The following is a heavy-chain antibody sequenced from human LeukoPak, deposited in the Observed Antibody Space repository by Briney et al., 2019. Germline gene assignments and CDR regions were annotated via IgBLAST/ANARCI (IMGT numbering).Heavy chain of an antibody. V-gene: IGHV1-46*01. J-gene: IGHJ4*02. CDR1: GYTFTNYF. CDR3: ARGDMTTVLNF. CDR2: INPSGGST. D-gene: IGHD4-11*01. Sequence: GASVKVSCKASGYTFTNYFMHWVRQAPGQGLEWMGIINPSGGSTNYAQEFKGRVTMTRDTSTSTVYMELSSLRSEDTAVYYCARGDMTTVLNFWGQGTLVTVSS.